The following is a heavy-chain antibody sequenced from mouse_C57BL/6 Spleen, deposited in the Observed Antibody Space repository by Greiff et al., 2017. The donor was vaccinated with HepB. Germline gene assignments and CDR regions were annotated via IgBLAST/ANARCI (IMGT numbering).Heavy chain of an antibody. CDR1: GFSLSTFGMG. J-gene: IGHJ4*01. CDR2: IWWDDDK. Sequence: QVQLKESGPGILQPSQTLSLTCSFSGFSLSTFGMGVGWIRQPSGKGLEWLAHIWWDDDKYYNPALKSRLTISKDTSKNQVFLKIANVDTADTATYYCARIAIYYYGSSYAMDYWGQGTSVTVSS. CDR3: ARIAIYYYGSSYAMDY. V-gene: IGHV8-8*01. D-gene: IGHD1-1*01.